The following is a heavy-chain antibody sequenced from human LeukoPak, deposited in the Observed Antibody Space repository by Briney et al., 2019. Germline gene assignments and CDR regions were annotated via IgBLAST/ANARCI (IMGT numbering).Heavy chain of an antibody. V-gene: IGHV5-51*01. J-gene: IGHJ6*03. CDR2: IYPGDSDT. Sequence: GESLKISCKGSGYSFTSYWIGWVRQMPGKGLEWMGIIYPGDSDTRYSPSFQGQVTISADKSISTAYLQWSSLKASDTAMYYCARLGDSAYYDFWSGRPDYYYYYMDVWGKGTTVTVSS. CDR3: ARLGDSAYYDFWSGRPDYYYYYMDV. D-gene: IGHD3-3*01. CDR1: GYSFTSYW.